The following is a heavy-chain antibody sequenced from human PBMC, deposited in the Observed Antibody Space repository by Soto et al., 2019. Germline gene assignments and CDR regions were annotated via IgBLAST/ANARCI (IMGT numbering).Heavy chain of an antibody. V-gene: IGHV3-48*02. J-gene: IGHJ4*02. Sequence: EVQLVESGGGLVQPGGSLRLSCAASGFTFSSYSMNWVRQAPGKGLEWVSYISSSSSTIYYADSVKGRFTISSDNAKTSLYLRMNSLRDEDTAVYYCARDRGDYGGDSVFGYWGQGTLVTVSS. CDR3: ARDRGDYGGDSVFGY. D-gene: IGHD4-17*01. CDR2: ISSSSSTI. CDR1: GFTFSSYS.